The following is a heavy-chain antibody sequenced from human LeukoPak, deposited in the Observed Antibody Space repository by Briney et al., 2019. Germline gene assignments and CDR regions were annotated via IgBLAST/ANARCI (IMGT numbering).Heavy chain of an antibody. V-gene: IGHV4-34*01. CDR2: INHSGST. Sequence: SETLSLTCAVYGGSFSGYYWSWIRQPPGKGLEWIGEINHSGSTNYNPSLKSRVTISVDTSKNQFSLKLSSVTAAVTAVYYCARGLPETKPRNYYDSSGVNWFDPWGQGTLVTVSS. D-gene: IGHD3-22*01. CDR1: GGSFSGYY. CDR3: ARGLPETKPRNYYDSSGVNWFDP. J-gene: IGHJ5*02.